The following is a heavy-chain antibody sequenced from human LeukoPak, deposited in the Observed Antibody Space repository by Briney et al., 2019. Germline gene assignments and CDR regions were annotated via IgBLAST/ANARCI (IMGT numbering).Heavy chain of an antibody. V-gene: IGHV4-34*10. D-gene: IGHD1-7*01. Sequence: KSSETLSLTCAVYGGSFSGYYWSWIRQPPGKGLEWIGEINHSGNTNYNPSLKSRITMSVDTSKNQFSLKLSSVTAADTAVYYCARALWLELRGDNWFDPWGQGTLVTVSS. CDR2: INHSGNT. CDR3: ARALWLELRGDNWFDP. J-gene: IGHJ5*02. CDR1: GGSFSGYY.